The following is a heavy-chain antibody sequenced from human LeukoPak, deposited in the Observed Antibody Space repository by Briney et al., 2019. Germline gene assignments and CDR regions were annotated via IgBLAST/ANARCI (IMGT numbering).Heavy chain of an antibody. CDR2: MNPNSGNT. CDR3: AREYSSSSDYFDY. V-gene: IGHV1-8*03. Sequence: ASVKASCKASGYTFTSYDINWVRQATGQGLEWMGWMNPNSGNTGYAQKFQGRVTITRNTSISTAYMELSSLRSEDTAVYYCAREYSSSSDYFDYWGQGTLVTVSS. J-gene: IGHJ4*02. D-gene: IGHD6-13*01. CDR1: GYTFTSYD.